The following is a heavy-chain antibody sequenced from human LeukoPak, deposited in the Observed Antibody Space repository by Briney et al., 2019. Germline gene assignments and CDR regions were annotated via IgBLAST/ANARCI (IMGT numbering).Heavy chain of an antibody. D-gene: IGHD4-17*01. CDR2: INPGGSSI. CDR3: ARDQGTSVTAMVGGHFDY. Sequence: PGGSLRLSCAASGFTFSSYWMHWVRQVPGKGLVWVARINPGGSSITYADSVKGRFTISRDNSKNTLFLQMNSLTAEDTAVYYCARDQGTSVTAMVGGHFDYWGPGTLVIVSS. J-gene: IGHJ4*02. V-gene: IGHV3-74*01. CDR1: GFTFSSYW.